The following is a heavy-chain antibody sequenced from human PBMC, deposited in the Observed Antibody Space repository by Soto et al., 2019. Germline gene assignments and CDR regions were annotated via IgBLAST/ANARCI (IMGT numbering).Heavy chain of an antibody. CDR2: IRSKANSYAT. J-gene: IGHJ4*02. V-gene: IGHV3-73*01. CDR3: TRPGGFYDSSGSSYRY. D-gene: IGHD3-22*01. CDR1: GFTFSGSA. Sequence: GGSLRLSCAASGFTFSGSAMHWVRQASGKGLEWVGRIRSKANSYATAYAASVKGRFTISRDDSKNTAYLQMNSLKTEDTAVYYCTRPGGFYDSSGSSYRYWGQGTLVTVSS.